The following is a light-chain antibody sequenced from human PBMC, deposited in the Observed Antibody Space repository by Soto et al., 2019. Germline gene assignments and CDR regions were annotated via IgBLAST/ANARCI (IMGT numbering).Light chain of an antibody. J-gene: IGKJ3*01. CDR3: QQYGSSLFT. CDR1: QSVSSKY. V-gene: IGKV3-20*01. Sequence: DIVLTQSPGTLSLSPGERATLSCRASQSVSSKYLAWYQQKPGQPPRVLIYGTSIRATGIPERFSGGGSGTDFSLTITRLESEDFAVYYCQQYGSSLFTFVHGTK. CDR2: GTS.